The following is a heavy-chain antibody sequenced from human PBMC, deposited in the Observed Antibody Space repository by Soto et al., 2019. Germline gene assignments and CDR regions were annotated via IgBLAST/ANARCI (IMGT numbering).Heavy chain of an antibody. J-gene: IGHJ4*02. Sequence: SETLSLTCTVSGGSISTSTYYWGWIRQPPGKGLEWIGSVYYSGSTYYNPSLKSRLTISVDTSKNQFSLKLSSVTAADTAVYYCARQVGSGSGNFDYWGQGTLVTVSS. V-gene: IGHV4-39*01. CDR1: GGSISTSTYY. CDR3: ARQVGSGSGNFDY. CDR2: VYYSGST. D-gene: IGHD3-3*01.